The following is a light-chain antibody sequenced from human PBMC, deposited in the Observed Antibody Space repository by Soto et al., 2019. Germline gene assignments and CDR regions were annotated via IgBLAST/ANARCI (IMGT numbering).Light chain of an antibody. V-gene: IGLV2-14*01. CDR1: NSDLGGYNY. CDR3: SSYTSSGTLV. Sequence: QSVLTQPASVSGSPGQSITVSCTGTNSDLGGYNYVSWYQHHPGKAPKLMIYEVSNRPSGVSNRFSGSKSGNTASLAISGLQAEDDADYYCSSYTSSGTLVFGTGTKVTVL. CDR2: EVS. J-gene: IGLJ1*01.